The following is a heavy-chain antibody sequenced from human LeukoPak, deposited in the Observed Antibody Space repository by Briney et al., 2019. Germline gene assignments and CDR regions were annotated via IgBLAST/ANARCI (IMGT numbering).Heavy chain of an antibody. CDR1: GYTFTGYY. V-gene: IGHV1-46*01. Sequence: ASEKVSCKASGYTFTGYYMHWVRQAPGQGLEWMGIINPSGGSTSYAQKFQGRVTMTRDTSTSTVYMELSSLRSEDTAVYYCAREVGSINAFDIWGQGTMVTVSS. D-gene: IGHD2-2*01. CDR3: AREVGSINAFDI. J-gene: IGHJ3*02. CDR2: INPSGGST.